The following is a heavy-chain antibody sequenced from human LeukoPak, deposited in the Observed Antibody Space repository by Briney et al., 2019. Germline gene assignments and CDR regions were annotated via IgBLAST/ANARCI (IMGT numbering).Heavy chain of an antibody. CDR1: GFTFSSYA. CDR2: ISYDGSNK. J-gene: IGHJ6*02. CDR3: ARDRSSPSPYSYYSGMAV. D-gene: IGHD2-2*01. Sequence: PGRSLRLSCAASGFTFSSYAMHWVRQAPGKGLEWVAVISYDGSNKYYADSVKGRFTVSRDNSKNTLYLQMNIQRAEDTVVYYSARDRSSPSPYSYYSGMAVGGQGTTATVPS. V-gene: IGHV3-30-3*01.